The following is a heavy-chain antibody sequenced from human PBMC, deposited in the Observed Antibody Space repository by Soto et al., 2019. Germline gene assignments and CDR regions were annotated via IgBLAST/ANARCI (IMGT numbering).Heavy chain of an antibody. Sequence: PSQTLSLTCAMSGDSLSRNSAGWNWIRQSPARGLEWLGRTYYRSNWHYDYAPSVKSRITITPDTSKNQISLQLNSVTPEDTAVYYCAITYSGSYSDCLDPWGQGTLVTVSS. J-gene: IGHJ5*02. CDR3: AITYSGSYSDCLDP. V-gene: IGHV6-1*01. CDR1: GDSLSRNSAG. CDR2: TYYRSNWHY. D-gene: IGHD1-26*01.